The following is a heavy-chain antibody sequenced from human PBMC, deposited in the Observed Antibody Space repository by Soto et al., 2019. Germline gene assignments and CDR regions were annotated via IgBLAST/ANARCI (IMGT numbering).Heavy chain of an antibody. Sequence: ASVKVSCKASGYAFSTYGISWVRQAPGQGLEWMGWISTYNGDTNYVQNFKGRLTMTAETSTSTAYMELRSLRSDDTAVYYCARDQYPYFDWRVQESDYYYYYGMDVWGQGTTVTVSS. CDR2: ISTYNGDT. D-gene: IGHD3-9*01. CDR1: GYAFSTYG. J-gene: IGHJ6*02. V-gene: IGHV1-18*01. CDR3: ARDQYPYFDWRVQESDYYYYYGMDV.